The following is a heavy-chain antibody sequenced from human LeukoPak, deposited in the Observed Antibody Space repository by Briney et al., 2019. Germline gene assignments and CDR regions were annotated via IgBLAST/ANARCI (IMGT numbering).Heavy chain of an antibody. V-gene: IGHV4-30-4*01. CDR3: ARLVSCGSGSDCQFDY. CDR1: GGSISSGGYY. Sequence: PSQTLSLSCTVSGGSISSGGYYWSWIRQPPGKGLEWIGYIYYSGSTYYNPSLKSRVTISVDTSKNQFSLKLSSVTAADTAVYYCARLVSCGSGSDCQFDYWGQGPRVSVSS. CDR2: IYYSGST. J-gene: IGHJ4*02. D-gene: IGHD3-10*01.